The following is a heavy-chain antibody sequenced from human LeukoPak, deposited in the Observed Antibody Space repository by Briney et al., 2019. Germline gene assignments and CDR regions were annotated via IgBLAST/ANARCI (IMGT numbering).Heavy chain of an antibody. V-gene: IGHV4-34*01. CDR3: AREDYDDSGAWYFDL. CDR2: INHIGST. D-gene: IGHD3-3*01. Sequence: SETLSLTCAVYGGSFSGYYWSWIRHSPGKGLEWLGEINHIGSTNYHPSLKGRVTISLDTSKNQFSLKLTSVTAADTAVYYCAREDYDDSGAWYFDLWGRGTLVIVSS. CDR1: GGSFSGYY. J-gene: IGHJ2*01.